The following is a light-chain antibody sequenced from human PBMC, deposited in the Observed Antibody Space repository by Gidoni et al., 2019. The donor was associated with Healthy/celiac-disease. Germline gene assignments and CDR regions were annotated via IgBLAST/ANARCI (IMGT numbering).Light chain of an antibody. V-gene: IGLV3-21*02. Sequence: SYVLTQPPSGSVAPGQTARITWGGNNIGSKSVHWYQQNPGQAPVLVVYDYRDRPSGIPERFSGSNSGNTATLTIRRVEAGDEADYYCQVWDSSSDHHFFGTGTKVTVL. CDR2: DYR. CDR1: NIGSKS. CDR3: QVWDSSSDHHF. J-gene: IGLJ1*01.